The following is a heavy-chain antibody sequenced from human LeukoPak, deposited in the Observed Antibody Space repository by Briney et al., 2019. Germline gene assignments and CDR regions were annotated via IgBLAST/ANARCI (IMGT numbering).Heavy chain of an antibody. V-gene: IGHV3-7*03. D-gene: IGHD4-17*01. CDR3: AKDTGMTTVTIYDY. CDR1: GFTFSGYW. J-gene: IGHJ4*02. CDR2: IKQDGSEK. Sequence: GGSLRLSCAASGFTFSGYWMSWVRQAPGKGLEWVANIKQDGSEKYYVDSVKGRFTISRDNAKNSLYLQMNSMRAEDTAVYYCAKDTGMTTVTIYDYWGQGTLVTVSS.